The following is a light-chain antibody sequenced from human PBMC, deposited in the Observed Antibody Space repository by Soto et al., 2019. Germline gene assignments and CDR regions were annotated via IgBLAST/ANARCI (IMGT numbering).Light chain of an antibody. CDR1: QSLLHSDGNTY. J-gene: IGKJ1*01. CDR3: MQATDFPRT. CDR2: RIS. Sequence: EIVMPQTPLSSPVTLGQPASISCRSSQSLLHSDGNTYLSWLQQRPGQPPRLLIYRISNRFSGVPDRFSGSGAGTDFTLELSRVEPEDGGIYDGMQATDFPRTFGQGTKVEI. V-gene: IGKV2-24*01.